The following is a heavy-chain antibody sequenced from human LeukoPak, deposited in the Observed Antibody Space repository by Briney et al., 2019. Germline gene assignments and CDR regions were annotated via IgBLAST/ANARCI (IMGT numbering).Heavy chain of an antibody. Sequence: SETLSLTCTVSGAHISNYYWTWVRQSAAQGLEWIGRLHASESTIYNPSLKSRVTMSIDTSKDQLSLTLTSVTAADSAVYYCARHRTEQLARQKHYYYYYYMDVWGKGTTVTVSS. CDR3: ARHRTEQLARQKHYYYYYYMDV. V-gene: IGHV4-4*07. CDR2: LHASEST. J-gene: IGHJ6*03. D-gene: IGHD6-13*01. CDR1: GAHISNYY.